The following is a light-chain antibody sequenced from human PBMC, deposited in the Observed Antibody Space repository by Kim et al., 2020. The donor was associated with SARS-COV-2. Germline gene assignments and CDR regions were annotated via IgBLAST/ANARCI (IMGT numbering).Light chain of an antibody. CDR2: GNS. CDR1: SSNIGAGYD. J-gene: IGLJ1*01. CDR3: QSYDSSLSALSHV. Sequence: QSVLTQPPSVSGAPGQRVTISCTGSSSNIGAGYDVHWYQQLPGTAPKLLIYGNSNRPSGVPDRFSGSKSGTSASLAITGLQAEDEADYYCQSYDSSLSALSHVFGTGTKVTVL. V-gene: IGLV1-40*01.